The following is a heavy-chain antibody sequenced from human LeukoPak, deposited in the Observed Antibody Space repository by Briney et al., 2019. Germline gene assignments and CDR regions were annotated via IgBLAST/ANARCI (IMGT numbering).Heavy chain of an antibody. V-gene: IGHV4-59*01. CDR3: ARQFYCGGDCYSRWFDP. J-gene: IGHJ5*02. CDR2: IYYSGST. CDR1: GGSFSSYY. D-gene: IGHD2-21*02. Sequence: SETLSLTCAVYGGSFSSYYWSWIRQPPGKGLECIGYIYYSGSTNYNPSLKSRVTISVDTSKNQFSLKLSSVTAADTAVYYCARQFYCGGDCYSRWFDPWGQGTLVTVSS.